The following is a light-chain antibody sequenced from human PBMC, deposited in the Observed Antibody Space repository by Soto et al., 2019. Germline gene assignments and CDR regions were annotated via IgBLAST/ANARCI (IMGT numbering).Light chain of an antibody. J-gene: IGLJ1*01. V-gene: IGLV2-14*01. CDR2: DVT. CDR3: CSYAGDKTYV. CDR1: SSDIGDYDY. Sequence: QSALTQPASVSGSPGQSITISCTGTSSDIGDYDYVSWYQHLPGKAPKLLIFDVTHRPSGVSDRFSGSKSGNTASLTISGVRPEDEADYYCCSYAGDKTYVFGSGTKVTVL.